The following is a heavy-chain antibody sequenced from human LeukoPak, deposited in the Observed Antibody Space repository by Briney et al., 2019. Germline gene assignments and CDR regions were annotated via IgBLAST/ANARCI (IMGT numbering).Heavy chain of an antibody. CDR3: ARGTPARSGSYAAFDY. CDR1: GFTFNNYW. D-gene: IGHD3-10*01. J-gene: IGHJ4*02. V-gene: IGHV3-7*01. Sequence: GGSLRLSCAASGFTFNNYWMNWVRQAPGRGLEWVANIRQDGSEKNYVDSVKGRFTISRDNAKNSLYVQMNSLGAEDTAVYYCARGTPARSGSYAAFDYWGQGTLVTVSS. CDR2: IRQDGSEK.